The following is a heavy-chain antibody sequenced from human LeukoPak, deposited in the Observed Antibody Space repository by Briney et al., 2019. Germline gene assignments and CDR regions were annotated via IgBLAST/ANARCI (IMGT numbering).Heavy chain of an antibody. V-gene: IGHV1-46*01. CDR3: ARGQNECLGH. D-gene: IGHD7-27*01. Sequence: ASVKVSCKASGYTFTNYFMHWVRQAPGQGLEWMGVINPSGGGTTYAQRFQGRVTMTRDTSTSTVHMELSSLRSEDTAVYYCARGQNECLGHWGQGTLVTVSS. CDR1: GYTFTNYF. CDR2: INPSGGGT. J-gene: IGHJ4*02.